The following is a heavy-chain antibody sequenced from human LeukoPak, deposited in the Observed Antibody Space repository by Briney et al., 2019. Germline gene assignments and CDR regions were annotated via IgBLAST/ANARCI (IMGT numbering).Heavy chain of an antibody. CDR3: ARAPSNTSGWYAYLDY. Sequence: GASVKVSCKASGYTFTSHGISWVRQAPGQGPEWMGWISADNGDTKYAQTTQGRVTMTTDASTSTAYMALRSLTSDETAVYYCARAPSNTSGWYAYLDYWGQGTLVTVSS. CDR2: ISADNGDT. CDR1: GYTFTSHG. V-gene: IGHV1-18*01. J-gene: IGHJ4*02. D-gene: IGHD6-19*01.